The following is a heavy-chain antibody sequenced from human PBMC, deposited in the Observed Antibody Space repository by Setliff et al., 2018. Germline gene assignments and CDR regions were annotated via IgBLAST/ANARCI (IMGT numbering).Heavy chain of an antibody. CDR3: ARSKSSSGWLNWFDP. CDR1: GGPISSSSYY. Sequence: ETLSLTCTVSGGPISSSSYYWGWIRQPPGRGLEWIGSIYYSGSTYYNPSLKSRVTISVDTSKNQFSLKLSSVTAADTAVYYCARSKSSSGWLNWFDPWGQGTLVTGSS. D-gene: IGHD6-19*01. J-gene: IGHJ5*02. V-gene: IGHV4-39*07. CDR2: IYYSGST.